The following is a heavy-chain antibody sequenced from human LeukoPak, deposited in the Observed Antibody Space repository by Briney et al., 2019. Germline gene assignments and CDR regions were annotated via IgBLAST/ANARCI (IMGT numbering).Heavy chain of an antibody. CDR3: ARAQLGGPVDY. Sequence: SETLSLTCTVSGGSISSHYWSWIRQPAGKGLEWIGRIYTSGSTNHNPSLKSRVTISVDTSKNQFSLKLNSVTAADTAVYYCARAQLGGPVDYWGRGTLVTVSS. CDR1: GGSISSHY. V-gene: IGHV4-4*07. CDR2: IYTSGST. J-gene: IGHJ4*02. D-gene: IGHD3-16*01.